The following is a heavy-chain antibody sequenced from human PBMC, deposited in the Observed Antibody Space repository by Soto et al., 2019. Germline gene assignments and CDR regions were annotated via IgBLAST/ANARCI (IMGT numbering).Heavy chain of an antibody. D-gene: IGHD2-2*01. Sequence: KSSETLSLTCTVSGGSISSYYWSWIRQPPGKGLEWIGYIYYSGSTNYNPSLKSRVTISVDTSKNQFSLKLSSVTAADTAVYYCARIGSSVNYFDYWGQGTLVTVSS. CDR2: IYYSGST. CDR3: ARIGSSVNYFDY. V-gene: IGHV4-59*01. J-gene: IGHJ4*02. CDR1: GGSISSYY.